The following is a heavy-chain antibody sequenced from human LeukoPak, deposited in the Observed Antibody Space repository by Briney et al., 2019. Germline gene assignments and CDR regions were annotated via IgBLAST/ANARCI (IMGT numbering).Heavy chain of an antibody. CDR1: GGSIRSYY. D-gene: IGHD3-10*01. J-gene: IGHJ5*02. CDR3: ARDYYGSGSYSVWFDP. V-gene: IGHV4-59*01. CDR2: TYYSGST. Sequence: SETLSLTCTVSGGSIRSYYWSWIREPPGKGLDWSGYTYYSGSTNYNPSLKSRVTISVDTSKNQFSLKLSSVTAADTAVYYCARDYYGSGSYSVWFDPWGQGTLVTVSS.